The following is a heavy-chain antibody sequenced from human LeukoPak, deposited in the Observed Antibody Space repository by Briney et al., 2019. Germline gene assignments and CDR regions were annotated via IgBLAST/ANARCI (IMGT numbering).Heavy chain of an antibody. Sequence: GGSLRLSCAASGFTFSSYGMHWVRRAPGKGLEWVAVISYDGSNKYYADSVKGRFTISRDNSRNTLYLQMNSLRAEDTAVYYCANTPQLWTQFDYWGQGTLVTVSS. D-gene: IGHD1-1*01. CDR3: ANTPQLWTQFDY. J-gene: IGHJ4*02. CDR2: ISYDGSNK. V-gene: IGHV3-30*18. CDR1: GFTFSSYG.